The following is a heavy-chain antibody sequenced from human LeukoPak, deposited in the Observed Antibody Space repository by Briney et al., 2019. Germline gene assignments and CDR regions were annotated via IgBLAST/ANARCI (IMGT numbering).Heavy chain of an antibody. D-gene: IGHD2-15*01. J-gene: IGHJ4*02. CDR2: ISATGEST. Sequence: PGGSLRLSCEASGIKFSSYVMNWVRQAPGKGLEWVASISATGESTYYPDSVKGRFTISRDNSKNTLYLQVNSLRAEDTAVYYCATASRDPYCSGGSYYLYDYWGQGTLVTVSS. CDR1: GIKFSSYV. CDR3: ATASRDPYCSGGSYYLYDY. V-gene: IGHV3-23*01.